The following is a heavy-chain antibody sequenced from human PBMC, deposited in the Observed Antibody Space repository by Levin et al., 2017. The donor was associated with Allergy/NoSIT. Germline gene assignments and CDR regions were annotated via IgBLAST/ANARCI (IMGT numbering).Heavy chain of an antibody. CDR2: ISYDGSNK. CDR1: GFTFSSYG. V-gene: IGHV3-30*18. D-gene: IGHD2-21*01. CDR3: AKGVWRA. J-gene: IGHJ5*02. Sequence: GESLKISCAASGFTFSSYGMHWVRQAPGKGLEWVAVISYDGSNKYYADSVKGRFTISRDNSKNTLYLQMNSLRAEDTAVYYCAKGVWRAWGQGTLVTVSS.